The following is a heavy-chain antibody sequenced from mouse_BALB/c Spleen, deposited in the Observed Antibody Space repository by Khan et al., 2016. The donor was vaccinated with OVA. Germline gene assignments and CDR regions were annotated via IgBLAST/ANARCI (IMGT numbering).Heavy chain of an antibody. CDR2: IDPANGDV. V-gene: IGHV14-3*02. CDR3: RRGAYSGLFAY. D-gene: IGHD2-10*01. Sequence: VQLQQSGADFVKPGASVKLSCTASGFNIKDTYMHWINQRPQQGLVWIGRIDPANGDVRYDPKFQDKATIAADASSNTAYLQLSSLTSDDAAVYYGRRGAYSGLFAYWGQGTLVTVSA. J-gene: IGHJ3*01. CDR1: GFNIKDTY.